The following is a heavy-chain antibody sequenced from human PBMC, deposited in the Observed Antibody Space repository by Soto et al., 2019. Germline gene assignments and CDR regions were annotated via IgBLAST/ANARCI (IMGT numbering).Heavy chain of an antibody. V-gene: IGHV4-61*03. CDR1: GGSVGSGAYY. CDR3: APYRTFFQI. Sequence: SETLSLTCIVSGGSVGSGAYYWSWIRQPPGSALSWIGLIYNSGSTYYNSSLKRRVTISVDRSKNHFFLNLHSVTAADTAAYYWAPYRTFFQIGVQGT. J-gene: IGHJ3*02. CDR2: IYNSGST.